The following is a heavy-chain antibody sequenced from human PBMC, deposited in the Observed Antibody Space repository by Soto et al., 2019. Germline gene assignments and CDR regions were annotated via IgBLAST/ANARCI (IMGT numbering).Heavy chain of an antibody. CDR2: IYYSGST. CDR3: ATSGYQLLDPRSGMDV. J-gene: IGHJ6*02. CDR1: GGSIGSGGYY. D-gene: IGHD2-2*01. V-gene: IGHV4-31*03. Sequence: SETLSLTCTVSGGSIGSGGYYWSWIRQHPGKGLEWIGYIYYSGSTYYNPSLKSRVTISVDTSKNQFSLKLSSVTAADTAVYYCATSGYQLLDPRSGMDVWGQGTTVTVSS.